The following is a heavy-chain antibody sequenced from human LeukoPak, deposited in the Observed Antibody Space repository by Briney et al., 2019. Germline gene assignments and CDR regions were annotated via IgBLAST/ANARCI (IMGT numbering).Heavy chain of an antibody. Sequence: GGSLRLSCAASGFTFSSYDMSWVRQATGKGLEWVANINKDGSEKYYVYCVKGRFNIYRDNAKKSLYLQMNSRRAEDTAVYYCVSGEWLADFDYWGQGTLVTVSS. V-gene: IGHV3-7*03. CDR2: INKDGSEK. CDR1: GFTFSSYD. CDR3: VSGEWLADFDY. D-gene: IGHD6-19*01. J-gene: IGHJ4*02.